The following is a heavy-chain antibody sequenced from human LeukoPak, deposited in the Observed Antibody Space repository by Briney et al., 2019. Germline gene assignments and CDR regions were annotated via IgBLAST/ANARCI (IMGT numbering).Heavy chain of an antibody. D-gene: IGHD3-10*01. J-gene: IGHJ5*02. CDR2: IYYSGSIHYYTGRT. CDR3: ARNRYYYGSGDYGVPNWFDP. V-gene: IGHV4-39*07. Sequence: SETLSLTCTVSGGSISSSSYYWGRIRQPPGKGLEWIGNIYYSGSIHYYTGRTNYNPSLKSRVTISADTSKNKFSLKLSSVTAADTAVYYCARNRYYYGSGDYGVPNWFDPWGQGTLVTVSS. CDR1: GGSISSSSYY.